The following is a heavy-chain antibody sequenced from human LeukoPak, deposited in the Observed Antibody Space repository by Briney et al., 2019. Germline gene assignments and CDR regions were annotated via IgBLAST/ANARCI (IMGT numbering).Heavy chain of an antibody. CDR3: ARLVYSSSWSTSRLSLDYMDV. Sequence: KPSETLSLTCTVSGGSISSYYWSWIRQPPGKGLEWIGYIYYSGSTNYNPSLKSRVTMSVDTSKNQFSLKLSSVTAADTAVYYCARLVYSSSWSTSRLSLDYMDVWGKGTTVTVSS. D-gene: IGHD6-13*01. CDR2: IYYSGST. CDR1: GGSISSYY. J-gene: IGHJ6*03. V-gene: IGHV4-59*12.